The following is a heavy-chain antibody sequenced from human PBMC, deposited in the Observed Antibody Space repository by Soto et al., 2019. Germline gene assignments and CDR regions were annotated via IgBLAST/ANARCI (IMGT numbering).Heavy chain of an antibody. CDR1: GYTFTSYG. D-gene: IGHD3-10*01. CDR3: ARGGNYYGSGSYYPYSYYYYGMDV. CDR2: ISAYNGNT. J-gene: IGHJ6*02. Sequence: ASVKVSCKASGYTFTSYGISWVRQAPGQGLEWMGWISAYNGNTNYAQKLQGRVTMTTDTSTSTAYMELRSLRSDDTAVYYCARGGNYYGSGSYYPYSYYYYGMDVWGQGTTVTVSS. V-gene: IGHV1-18*01.